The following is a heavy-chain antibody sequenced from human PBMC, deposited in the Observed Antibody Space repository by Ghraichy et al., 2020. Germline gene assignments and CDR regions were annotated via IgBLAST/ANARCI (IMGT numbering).Heavy chain of an antibody. CDR2: IYHSGTT. CDR1: GYSISSGYY. Sequence: SETLSLTCTVAGYSISSGYYWGWIRQPPGKGLEWIGSIYHSGTTYYNPSLKSRVTISVDTSKNQFSLKLSTVPAADMAVYYCARRGSYRSDYWGQGTVVTVSS. V-gene: IGHV4-38-2*02. J-gene: IGHJ4*02. CDR3: ARRGSYRSDY. D-gene: IGHD1-26*01.